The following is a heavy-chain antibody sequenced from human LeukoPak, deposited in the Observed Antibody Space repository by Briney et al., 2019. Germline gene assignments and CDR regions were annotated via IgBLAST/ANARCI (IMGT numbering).Heavy chain of an antibody. CDR1: GFTFDDYG. Sequence: GGTLRLSCAASGFTFDDYGMSWVRQAPGKGLEWVSGINGNGGRTGYADSVKGRFTISRDNAKNSLYLQMNSLRAEDTALYYCARETGLYDSSGYFYRDAFDIWGQGTMVTDSS. V-gene: IGHV3-20*04. CDR2: INGNGGRT. CDR3: ARETGLYDSSGYFYRDAFDI. D-gene: IGHD3-22*01. J-gene: IGHJ3*02.